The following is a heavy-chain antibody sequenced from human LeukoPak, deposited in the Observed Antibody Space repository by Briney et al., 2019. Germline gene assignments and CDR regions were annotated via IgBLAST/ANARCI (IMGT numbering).Heavy chain of an antibody. CDR3: ARDRGGVGGNWLDP. CDR1: GFTFSDYF. CDR2: IDSSGTI. J-gene: IGHJ5*02. D-gene: IGHD2-8*02. V-gene: IGHV3-11*04. Sequence: KPGGSLRLSCVASGFTFSDYFMSWIRQGPGKGLEWVSHIDSSGTIYYADSVKGRATISRDNAKNSLYLQMNSLRADDTAVYYCARDRGGVGGNWLDPWGRGTLVTVSS.